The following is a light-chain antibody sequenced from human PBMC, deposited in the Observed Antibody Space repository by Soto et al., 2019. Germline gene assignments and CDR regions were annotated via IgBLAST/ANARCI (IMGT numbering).Light chain of an antibody. CDR3: QHYNNWLALS. V-gene: IGKV3-11*01. CDR2: DAS. CDR1: QSVSSY. Sequence: EIVLTQSPATLSLSPGERATLSCRASQSVSSYLAWYQQKPGQTPRLLIYDASNRATGIPARFSGSGSGTEFTLTISSLQSEDFAVYYCQHYNNWLALSFGGGTKVEIK. J-gene: IGKJ4*01.